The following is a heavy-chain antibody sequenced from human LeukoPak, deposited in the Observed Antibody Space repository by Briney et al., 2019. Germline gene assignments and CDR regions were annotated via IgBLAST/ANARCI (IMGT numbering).Heavy chain of an antibody. CDR1: GYTLTELS. D-gene: IGHD4-17*01. CDR3: AKSPHYGDYLFYYGMDV. CDR2: FDPEDGET. J-gene: IGHJ6*02. V-gene: IGHV1-24*01. Sequence: ASVKVSCKVSGYTLTELSMHWVRQAPGRGLEWMGGFDPEDGETIYAQKFQGRVTMTEDTSTDTAYMELSSLRSEDTAVYYCAKSPHYGDYLFYYGMDVWGQGTTVTVSS.